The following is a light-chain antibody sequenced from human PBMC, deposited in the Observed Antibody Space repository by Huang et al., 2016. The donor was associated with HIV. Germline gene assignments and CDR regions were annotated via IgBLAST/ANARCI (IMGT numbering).Light chain of an antibody. CDR3: QQYYSFPQT. J-gene: IGKJ1*01. CDR2: WAS. CDR1: QSVYASATSKDY. V-gene: IGKV4-1*01. Sequence: DIIMSQSPESLTVSLGERATFNCRSSQSVYASATSKDYMAWFQQKPGQPPNLLLLWASAREVGGLYRFSGSGSGTHFTLTIANRQLEDAAIYYCQQYYSFPQTFGQGTRV.